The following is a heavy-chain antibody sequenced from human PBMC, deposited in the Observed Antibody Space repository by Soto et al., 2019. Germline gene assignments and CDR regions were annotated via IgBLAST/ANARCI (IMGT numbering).Heavy chain of an antibody. V-gene: IGHV3-11*06. CDR2: INSSSSYT. D-gene: IGHD3-22*01. J-gene: IGHJ6*02. CDR3: ARDLYDSSGYTYYYGMDV. Sequence: GGSLRLSCAASGFTFSDYYMSWIRQAPGKGLEWVSYINSSSSYTNYADSVKGRFTISRDNAKNSLYLQMNSLRAEDTAVYYCARDLYDSSGYTYYYGMDVWGQGTTVTVSS. CDR1: GFTFSDYY.